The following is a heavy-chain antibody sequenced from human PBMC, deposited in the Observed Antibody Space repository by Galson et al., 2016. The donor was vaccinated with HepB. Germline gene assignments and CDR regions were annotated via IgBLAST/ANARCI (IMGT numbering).Heavy chain of an antibody. CDR1: GFSLSTSGMC. Sequence: PALVKPPQTLTLTCTFSGFSLSTSGMCVSWIRQPPGKALEWLALIDWEDDKYCSTSLKTRLTISKDTSKNQVVLTMTNMDPVDTATYYCARNEATNHYYGMDVWGQGTTVTVSS. V-gene: IGHV2-70*01. J-gene: IGHJ6*02. D-gene: IGHD5-12*01. CDR2: IDWEDDK. CDR3: ARNEATNHYYGMDV.